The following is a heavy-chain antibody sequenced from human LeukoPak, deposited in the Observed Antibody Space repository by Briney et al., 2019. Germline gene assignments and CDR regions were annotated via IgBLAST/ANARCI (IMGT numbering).Heavy chain of an antibody. Sequence: GGSLRLSCAASGFAFNNAWMTWVRQAPGKGGEWVGRIRGKTDGETTDYAAPVQGRFTISRDDSKDTLYLQMNSLKTEDTAVYYCILAAAGPAYWGQGTLVTVSS. V-gene: IGHV3-15*01. D-gene: IGHD6-13*01. CDR1: GFAFNNAW. J-gene: IGHJ4*02. CDR2: IRGKTDGETT. CDR3: ILAAAGPAY.